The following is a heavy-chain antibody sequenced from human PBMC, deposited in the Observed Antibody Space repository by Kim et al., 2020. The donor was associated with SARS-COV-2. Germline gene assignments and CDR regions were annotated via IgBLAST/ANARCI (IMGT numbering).Heavy chain of an antibody. V-gene: IGHV3-23*01. J-gene: IGHJ4*02. CDR2: ISGSGGAT. CDR3: AKGDTGWTHTDY. D-gene: IGHD5-18*01. Sequence: GGSLRLSCAASGFTFSSYAMTWVRQAPGKGLEWVSGISGSGGATYYADSVKGRFTISRDNSKNTLYLQMNSLRAEDTALYYCAKGDTGWTHTDYWGQGTLVTLSS. CDR1: GFTFSSYA.